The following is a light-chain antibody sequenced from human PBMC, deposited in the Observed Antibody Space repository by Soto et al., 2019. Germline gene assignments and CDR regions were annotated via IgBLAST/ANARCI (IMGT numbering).Light chain of an antibody. J-gene: IGKJ2*01. Sequence: EIVLTQSPATLSLSPGERATLSCRASQSVSSYLAWYQQKPGQAPRLLIYDASNRATGIPARFSGSGSGTDFTLTISSLEPEDFAVYYCQQRSTSPTFGQGTKLEIK. CDR1: QSVSSY. CDR3: QQRSTSPT. V-gene: IGKV3-11*01. CDR2: DAS.